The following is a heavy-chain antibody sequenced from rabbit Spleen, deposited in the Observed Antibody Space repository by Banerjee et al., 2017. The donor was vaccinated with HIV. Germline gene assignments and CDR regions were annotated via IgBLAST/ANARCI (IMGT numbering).Heavy chain of an antibody. V-gene: IGHV1S47*01. Sequence: QEQLVESGGGLVQPGGSLKLSCKASGFDFSSYGVSWVRQAPGKGLEWIGYIDPVFGITNYANWVNGRFTISSHNAQNTLYLQLKSLTVADTATYFCVRGASSSGYYNLWGPGTLVTVS. CDR2: IDPVFGIT. CDR3: VRGASSSGYYNL. J-gene: IGHJ4*01. CDR1: GFDFSSYG. D-gene: IGHD1-1*01.